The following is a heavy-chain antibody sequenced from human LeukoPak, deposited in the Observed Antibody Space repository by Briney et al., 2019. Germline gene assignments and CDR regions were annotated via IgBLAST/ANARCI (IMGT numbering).Heavy chain of an antibody. V-gene: IGHV3-23*01. CDR2: ISGSGGST. J-gene: IGHJ4*02. CDR3: ARVGMRELNPDY. D-gene: IGHD1-26*01. CDR1: GFTFSSYA. Sequence: GSLRLSCAASGFTFSSYAMSWVRQAPGKGLEWVSAISGSGGSTYYADSVKGRFTISRDNAKNSLYLQMNSLRAEDTAVYYCARVGMRELNPDYWGQGTLVTVSS.